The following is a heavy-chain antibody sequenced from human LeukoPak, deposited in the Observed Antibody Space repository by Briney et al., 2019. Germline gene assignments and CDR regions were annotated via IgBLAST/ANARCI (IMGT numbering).Heavy chain of an antibody. Sequence: GGSLRLSCAASGFTFNSNAMNWVRQAPGKGLEWVSVISGSGSSTYYADSVKARFTISRDNSKNTMYLQMNSLRADDTAIYYCVKGRGYSYGNGYFDYWGQGTLVTVSS. CDR1: GFTFNSNA. CDR2: ISGSGSST. J-gene: IGHJ4*02. D-gene: IGHD5-18*01. CDR3: VKGRGYSYGNGYFDY. V-gene: IGHV3-23*01.